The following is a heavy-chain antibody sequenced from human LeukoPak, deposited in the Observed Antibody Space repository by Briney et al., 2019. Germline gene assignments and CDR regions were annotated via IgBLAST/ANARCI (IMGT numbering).Heavy chain of an antibody. Sequence: SETLSLTCTVSGGSISSYYWSWIRQPPGKGLEWIGYIYYSGSTNYNPSLKSRVTISVDTSKNQFSLKLSSVTAADTAVYYCARHDVRYCSDGSCPNWFDPWGQGTLVTVSS. D-gene: IGHD2-15*01. CDR1: GGSISSYY. J-gene: IGHJ5*02. CDR2: IYYSGST. CDR3: ARHDVRYCSDGSCPNWFDP. V-gene: IGHV4-59*08.